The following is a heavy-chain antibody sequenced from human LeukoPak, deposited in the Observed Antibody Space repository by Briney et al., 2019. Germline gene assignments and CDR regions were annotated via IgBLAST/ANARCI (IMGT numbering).Heavy chain of an antibody. J-gene: IGHJ4*02. CDR1: GYTFIDHY. V-gene: IGHV1-2*02. Sequence: ASVKVSCKPSGYTFIDHYLHWVRQAPGQGLESIGWVDPDTGDTNYPQKFQGRLTMTRDTSSSTAYMELNRLRSDDTAVYYCARAGHNSDSGGYDFWGLGTLVTVSS. CDR3: ARAGHNSDSGGYDF. D-gene: IGHD3-22*01. CDR2: VDPDTGDT.